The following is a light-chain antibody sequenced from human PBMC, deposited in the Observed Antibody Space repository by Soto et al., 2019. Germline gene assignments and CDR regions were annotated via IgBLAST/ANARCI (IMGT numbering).Light chain of an antibody. CDR2: GAS. Sequence: ENVLTQFPGTLSLSPGDRATLSCRASQSLSSDSLAWYQQKPGQAPRLLIYGASSRANGIPDRFSGSGSGTDFTLTISRLEPEDFAVYYCQRCGSSPETFGQGTKVDNK. V-gene: IGKV3-20*01. J-gene: IGKJ1*01. CDR3: QRCGSSPET. CDR1: QSLSSDS.